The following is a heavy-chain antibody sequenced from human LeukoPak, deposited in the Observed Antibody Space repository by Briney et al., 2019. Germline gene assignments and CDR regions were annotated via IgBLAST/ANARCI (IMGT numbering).Heavy chain of an antibody. D-gene: IGHD6-19*01. CDR1: GGSISSSSYY. V-gene: IGHV4-39*02. CDR2: IYYSGST. J-gene: IGHJ5*02. Sequence: SETLSLTCTVSGGSISSSSYYWGWIRQPPGKGLEWIGSIYYSGSTYYNPSLKSRVTISVDTSKNQFSLKLSSVTAADTAVYYCARDCIEAVAGTGGNWFDPWGQGTLVTVSS. CDR3: ARDCIEAVAGTGGNWFDP.